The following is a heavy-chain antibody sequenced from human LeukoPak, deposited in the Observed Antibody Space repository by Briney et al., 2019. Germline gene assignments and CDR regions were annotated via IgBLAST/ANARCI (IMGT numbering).Heavy chain of an antibody. J-gene: IGHJ4*02. CDR3: ARIIHYYDSSGYSDY. CDR2: IYSGGST. V-gene: IGHV3-66*01. D-gene: IGHD3-22*01. Sequence: GGSLRLSCAASGFTVSSNYMSWVRQAPGKGLEWVSVIYSGGSTYYADSVKGRFTISRDNSKNTLYLQMNSLRAEDTAVYYCARIIHYYDSSGYSDYWGQGTLVTVSS. CDR1: GFTVSSNY.